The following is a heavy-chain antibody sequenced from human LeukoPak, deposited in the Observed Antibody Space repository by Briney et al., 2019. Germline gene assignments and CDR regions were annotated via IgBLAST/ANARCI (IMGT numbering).Heavy chain of an antibody. J-gene: IGHJ3*02. CDR3: ARGNRPYGEHEAFDI. V-gene: IGHV4-34*01. D-gene: IGHD3-10*01. Sequence: SETLSLTCAVYGGSFSGYYWSWIRQPPRKGLEWIGEIDHSGSTNYNPSLQSRVTISVDTSKNQFSLKVSSVSAADTAVYYCARGNRPYGEHEAFDIWGHGTTVTVSP. CDR1: GGSFSGYY. CDR2: IDHSGST.